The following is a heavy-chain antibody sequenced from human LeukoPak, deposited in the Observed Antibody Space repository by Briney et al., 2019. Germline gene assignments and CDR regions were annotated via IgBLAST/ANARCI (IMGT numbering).Heavy chain of an antibody. CDR1: VYTFTSYC. Sequence: ASVKVSCKASVYTFTSYCISWVRQAPGQGRAWMGWISAYNGDIKYVQKFQGRVTMATDTSTSTAYMELRSLRADDTALYYCARVEDGGYSIYWGQGTLVTVSS. V-gene: IGHV1-18*01. CDR3: ARVEDGGYSIY. D-gene: IGHD1-26*01. CDR2: ISAYNGDI. J-gene: IGHJ4*02.